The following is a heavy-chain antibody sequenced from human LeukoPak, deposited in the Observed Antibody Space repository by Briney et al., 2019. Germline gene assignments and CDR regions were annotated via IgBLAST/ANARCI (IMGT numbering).Heavy chain of an antibody. D-gene: IGHD6-19*01. J-gene: IGHJ4*02. CDR2: IQYDGTNK. V-gene: IGHV3-30*02. Sequence: GGSLRLSCAASGFTFNTYGVHWVRQAPGKGLEWVAFIQYDGTNKYYADSVKGRFTISRDNSKNTLYLQMNSLRGEDTAVYYCAKDRGSSGWYFDYWGQGTLVTVSS. CDR1: GFTFNTYG. CDR3: AKDRGSSGWYFDY.